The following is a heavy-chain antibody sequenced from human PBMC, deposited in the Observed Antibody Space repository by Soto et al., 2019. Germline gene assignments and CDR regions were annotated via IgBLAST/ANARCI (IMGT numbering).Heavy chain of an antibody. CDR1: GYTFTSYD. CDR3: AREHGNYALDY. D-gene: IGHD4-17*01. CDR2: MNPNSGNT. Sequence: QVQLVQSGAEVKKPGASVKVSCKASGYTFTSYDINWVLQATGQGLEWMGWMNPNSGNTVYAQKFQGRVTMTRNTSISTAYMELSSLRSEDTAVHYCAREHGNYALDYWGQGTLDTVSS. J-gene: IGHJ4*02. V-gene: IGHV1-8*01.